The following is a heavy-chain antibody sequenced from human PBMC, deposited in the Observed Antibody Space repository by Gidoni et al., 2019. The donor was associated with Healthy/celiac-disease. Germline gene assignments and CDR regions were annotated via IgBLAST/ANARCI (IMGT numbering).Heavy chain of an antibody. CDR2: IIPILGIA. V-gene: IGHV1-69*04. Sequence: QVQLVQSGAEVKKPGSSVKVSCKASGGTFSSYAISWVRKAPGQGLEWMGRIIPILGIANYAQKFQGRVTITADKSTSTAYMELSSLRSEDTAVYYCARANCGGDCYPGFDYWGQGTLVTVSS. J-gene: IGHJ4*02. CDR3: ARANCGGDCYPGFDY. D-gene: IGHD2-21*01. CDR1: GGTFSSYA.